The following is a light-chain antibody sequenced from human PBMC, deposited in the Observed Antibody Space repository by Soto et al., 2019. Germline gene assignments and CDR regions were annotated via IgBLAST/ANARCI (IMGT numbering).Light chain of an antibody. J-gene: IGLJ1*01. CDR3: SSYAGSNNLNV. CDR1: SSDVGGYNY. CDR2: EVS. Sequence: QSVLTQPPSASGSPGQSVTISCTGTSSDVGGYNYVSWYQQHPGKAPKLMIYEVSKRPSGVPDCFSGSKSGNTASLTVSGLQAEDEADYYCSSYAGSNNLNVFGTGTKVTVL. V-gene: IGLV2-8*01.